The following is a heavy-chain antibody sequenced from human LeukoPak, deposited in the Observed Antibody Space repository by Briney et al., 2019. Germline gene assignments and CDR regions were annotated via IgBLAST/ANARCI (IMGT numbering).Heavy chain of an antibody. CDR2: ISYDGSNK. CDR3: ARTRSDFWSGYRPDQYYYYGMDV. V-gene: IGHV3-30-3*01. J-gene: IGHJ6*02. CDR1: GFTFSSYA. Sequence: GRSLRLSCAASGFTFSSYAMHWVRQAPGKGLEWVAVISYDGSNKYYAGSVKGRFTISRDNSKNTLYLQMNSLRAEDTAVYYCARTRSDFWSGYRPDQYYYYGMDVWGQGTTVTVSS. D-gene: IGHD3-3*01.